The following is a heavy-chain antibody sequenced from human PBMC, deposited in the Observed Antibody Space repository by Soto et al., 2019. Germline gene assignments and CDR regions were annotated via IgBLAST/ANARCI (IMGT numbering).Heavy chain of an antibody. D-gene: IGHD2-2*01. V-gene: IGHV4-30-4*01. CDR3: ARGEYCSSTSCSPGYYYYGMDV. CDR1: GGSSSSGDYY. Sequence: SETLSLTCTVSGGSSSSGDYYWSWIRQPPGKGLEWIGYIYYSGSTYYNPSLKSRVTISVDTSKNQFSLKLSSVTAAGTAVYYCARGEYCSSTSCSPGYYYYGMDVWGQGTTVTVSS. CDR2: IYYSGST. J-gene: IGHJ6*02.